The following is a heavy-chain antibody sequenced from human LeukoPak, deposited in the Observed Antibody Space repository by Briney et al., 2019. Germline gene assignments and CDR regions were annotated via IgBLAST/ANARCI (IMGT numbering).Heavy chain of an antibody. Sequence: SEILSLTCTVSGGSISSSSYYWGWIRQPPGKGLEWIGSIYYSGSTYYNPSLKSRVTISVDKSKNQFSLKLSSVTAADTAVYYCARGIAAASERALDIWGQGTMVTVSS. CDR3: ARGIAAASERALDI. D-gene: IGHD6-13*01. CDR1: GGSISSSSYY. V-gene: IGHV4-39*07. J-gene: IGHJ3*02. CDR2: IYYSGST.